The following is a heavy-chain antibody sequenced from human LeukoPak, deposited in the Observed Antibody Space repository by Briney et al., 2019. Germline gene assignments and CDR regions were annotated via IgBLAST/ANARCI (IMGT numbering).Heavy chain of an antibody. CDR2: ISVIGGNT. Sequence: PGGSLRLSCAASGFTFSDYAMSWVRQAPGKGLEWVSGISVIGGNTYYADSVKGRFTISRDNSKNTLYLQMNSLRAEDTAVYYCAKTALAVAGIVPVESELDYWGQGTLVTVSS. V-gene: IGHV3-23*01. CDR3: AKTALAVAGIVPVESELDY. D-gene: IGHD6-19*01. J-gene: IGHJ4*02. CDR1: GFTFSDYA.